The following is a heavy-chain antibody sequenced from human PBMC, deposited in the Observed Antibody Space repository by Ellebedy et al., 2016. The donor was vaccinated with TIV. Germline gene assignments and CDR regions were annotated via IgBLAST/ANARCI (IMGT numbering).Heavy chain of an antibody. J-gene: IGHJ5*02. CDR3: ATQLERRGGASS. Sequence: PGGSLRLSCKASGYNFASYWISWVRQMPGKGLEWMGKINPSNSDTNYSPSFQGHVSFSADTSISTAYLQWSGLKASDTAMYYCATQLERRGGASSWGQGTLVTVSS. D-gene: IGHD5-24*01. V-gene: IGHV5-10-1*01. CDR1: GYNFASYW. CDR2: INPSNSDT.